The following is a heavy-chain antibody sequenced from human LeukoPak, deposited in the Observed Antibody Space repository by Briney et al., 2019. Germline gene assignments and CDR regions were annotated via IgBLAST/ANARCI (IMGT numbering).Heavy chain of an antibody. V-gene: IGHV3-23*01. Sequence: GGSLRLSCAASGFTFSSYAMSWVRQAPGKGLEWVSAISGSGGSTYYADSVKGRFTISRDNSKDTLYLQASSLRGEDTAAYYCVKGSAAVRPYFFDYWGQGTLVTVSS. D-gene: IGHD6-13*01. CDR3: VKGSAAVRPYFFDY. CDR1: GFTFSSYA. J-gene: IGHJ4*02. CDR2: ISGSGGST.